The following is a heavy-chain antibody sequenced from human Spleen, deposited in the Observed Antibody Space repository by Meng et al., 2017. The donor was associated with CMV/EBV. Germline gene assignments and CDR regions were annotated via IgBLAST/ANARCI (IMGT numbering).Heavy chain of an antibody. CDR3: ARGVGFDFRSGSFNANRDYFDF. CDR1: YF. Sequence: YFLYWVRQAPGQGLEWMGWINPNDGATEYEQKFQGRVTMTRDTSIRTVYMELNRLRSDDTAIYYCARGVGFDFRSGSFNANRDYFDFWGQGSLVTVSS. V-gene: IGHV1-2*02. CDR2: INPNDGAT. D-gene: IGHD3-3*01. J-gene: IGHJ4*02.